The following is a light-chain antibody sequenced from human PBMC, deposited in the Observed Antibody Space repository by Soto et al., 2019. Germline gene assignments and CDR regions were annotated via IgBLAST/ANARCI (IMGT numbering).Light chain of an antibody. V-gene: IGKV3-15*01. CDR3: QQYNNWPPF. Sequence: EIVITQSPATLSVSPGERATLSCRASQSVSSNLAWYQQKPGQAPRLLIYGASTRATGIPARFSGSGSGTEFTLTISSXQSEDFAVYDCQQYNNWPPFFGPGTKVDIK. CDR2: GAS. J-gene: IGKJ3*01. CDR1: QSVSSN.